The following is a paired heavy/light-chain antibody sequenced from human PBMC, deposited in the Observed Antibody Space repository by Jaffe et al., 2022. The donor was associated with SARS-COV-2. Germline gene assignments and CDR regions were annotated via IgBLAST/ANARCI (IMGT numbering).Light chain of an antibody. V-gene: IGLV2-14*01. CDR2: DVS. CDR1: SSDVGGYNY. CDR3: SSYTSSSTLV. Sequence: QSALTQPASVSGSPGQSITISCTGTSSDVGGYNYVSWYQQHPGKAPKLMIYDVSNRPSGVSNRFSGSKSGNTASLTISGLQAEDEADYYCSSYTSSSTLVFGTGTKVTVL. J-gene: IGLJ1*01.
Heavy chain of an antibody. V-gene: IGHV4-39*01. CDR1: GGSISSSSYY. CDR2: IYYSGST. CDR3: ARATDDYVWGSYLSGRYYFDY. D-gene: IGHD3-16*02. Sequence: QLQLQESGPGLVKPSETLSLTCTVSGGSISSSSYYWGWIRQPPGKGLEWIGSIYYSGSTYYNPSLKSRVTISVDTSKNQFSLKLSSVTAADTAVYYCARATDDYVWGSYLSGRYYFDYWGQGTLVTVSS. J-gene: IGHJ4*02.